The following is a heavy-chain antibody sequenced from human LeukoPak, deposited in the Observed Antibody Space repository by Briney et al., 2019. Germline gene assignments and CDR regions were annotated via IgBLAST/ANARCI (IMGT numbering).Heavy chain of an antibody. D-gene: IGHD1-26*01. V-gene: IGHV1-69*05. CDR3: ASRVYSGSYEYYYYYYMDV. CDR1: GGTFSSYA. CDR2: IIPIFGIA. Sequence: ASVKVSCKSSGGTFSSYAISWVRQAPGQGLEWMGGIIPIFGIANYAQKFQGRVTITTDESTSTAYMELSSLRSEDTAVYYCASRVYSGSYEYYYYYYMDVWGKGTTVTVSS. J-gene: IGHJ6*03.